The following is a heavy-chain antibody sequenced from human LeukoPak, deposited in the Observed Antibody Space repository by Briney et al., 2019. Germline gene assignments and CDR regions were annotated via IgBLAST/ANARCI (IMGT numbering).Heavy chain of an antibody. J-gene: IGHJ4*02. D-gene: IGHD2-2*01. V-gene: IGHV3-23*01. CDR2: TDGTGGDS. Sequence: GGSLRLSCVASGFTFSDFAMSWVRQTPGKRLEWVASTDGTGGDSYYADAVKGRFTISRDDSRDTLYLQMNSLKAEDTAVYYCAKDEGYCSSTSCPDYWGQETLVTVSS. CDR1: GFTFSDFA. CDR3: AKDEGYCSSTSCPDY.